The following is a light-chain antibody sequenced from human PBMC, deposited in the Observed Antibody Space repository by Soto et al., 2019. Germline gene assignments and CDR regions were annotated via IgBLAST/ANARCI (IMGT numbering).Light chain of an antibody. CDR1: QSVSSD. CDR2: AAS. CDR3: QQLNSYPIT. Sequence: THSRDTLSVSPGERAALSVRASQSVSSDLAWYQQKPGKAPKLLIYAASTLQSGVPSRFSGSRSGTEFTLTISSLQPEDFATYYCQQLNSYPITFGQGTRLEI. J-gene: IGKJ5*01. V-gene: IGKV1-9*01.